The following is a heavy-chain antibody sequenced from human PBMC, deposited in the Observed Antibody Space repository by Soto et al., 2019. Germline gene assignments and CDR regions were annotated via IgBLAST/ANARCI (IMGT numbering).Heavy chain of an antibody. CDR2: ISYDGSNK. J-gene: IGHJ4*02. V-gene: IGHV3-30*18. CDR1: GFTFSSYG. D-gene: IGHD5-12*01. Sequence: QVQLVESGGGVVQPGRSLRLSCAASGFTFSSYGMHWVRQAPGKGLEWVAVISYDGSNKYYADSVKGRFTISRDNSKNTLYLQMNSLRAEDTAVYYCAKVATILEDPGPFDYWGQGTLVTVSS. CDR3: AKVATILEDPGPFDY.